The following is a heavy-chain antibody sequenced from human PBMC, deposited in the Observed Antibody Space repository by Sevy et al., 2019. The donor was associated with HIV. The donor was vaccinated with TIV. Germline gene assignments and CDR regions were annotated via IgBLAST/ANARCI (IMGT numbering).Heavy chain of an antibody. Sequence: GGSLRLSCAASGFTFSNYAMNWVRQAPGKGLEWVSGISGSGGSGDKTNYADSVKGRFTISKDDSKNSLYLQLNSLRAEDTAIYYCARKYDSSGYLDYWGQGTLVTVSS. CDR2: ISGSGGSGDKT. V-gene: IGHV3-23*01. D-gene: IGHD3-22*01. CDR1: GFTFSNYA. CDR3: ARKYDSSGYLDY. J-gene: IGHJ4*02.